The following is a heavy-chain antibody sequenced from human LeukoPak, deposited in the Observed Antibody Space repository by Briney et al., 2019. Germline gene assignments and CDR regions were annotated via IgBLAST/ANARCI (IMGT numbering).Heavy chain of an antibody. Sequence: SGTLSLTCAVSGGSISSSNWWSWVRQPPGKGLEWIGEIYHSGNTNYNPSLKSRVTISVDKPKNHFSLKLSSVTAADTAVYYCARESYGSGSYIDYWGQGTLVTVSS. CDR3: ARESYGSGSYIDY. CDR2: IYHSGNT. D-gene: IGHD3-10*01. J-gene: IGHJ4*02. V-gene: IGHV4-4*02. CDR1: GGSISSSNW.